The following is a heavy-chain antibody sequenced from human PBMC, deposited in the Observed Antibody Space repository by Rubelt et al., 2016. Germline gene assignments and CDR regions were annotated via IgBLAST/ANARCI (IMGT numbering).Heavy chain of an antibody. CDR2: LYWNDDK. CDR1: GFSLNTIGVG. CDR3: AHWRGTEILDF. D-gene: IGHD1-14*01. V-gene: IGHV2-5*01. Sequence: QVTLKESGPTLVRPTQTLTLTCTFSGFSLNTIGVGVGWIRQPPGKALEWLAVLYWNDDKRYSPSMESRLTITKDTSKNQVVLTMPTMDPLDTATYYCAHWRGTEILDFWGQGTLVTVSS. J-gene: IGHJ4*02.